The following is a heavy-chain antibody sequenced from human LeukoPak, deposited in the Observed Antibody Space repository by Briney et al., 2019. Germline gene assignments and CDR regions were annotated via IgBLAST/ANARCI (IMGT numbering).Heavy chain of an antibody. V-gene: IGHV3-23*01. CDR1: GFTFSSYS. Sequence: GGSLRLSCAASGFTFSSYSMNWVRQAPGKGLDWVATATADGRTFYADSVKGRFAISRDDSNDSLYLQMDSLRDEDTAVYYCAKVGSTFYLHLWGQGTLVTVSS. D-gene: IGHD2/OR15-2a*01. CDR2: ATADGRT. J-gene: IGHJ5*02. CDR3: AKVGSTFYLHL.